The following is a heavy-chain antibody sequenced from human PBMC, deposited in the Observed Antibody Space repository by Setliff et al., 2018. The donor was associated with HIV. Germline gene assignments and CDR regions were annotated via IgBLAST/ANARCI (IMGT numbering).Heavy chain of an antibody. CDR1: GFTVYSYY. J-gene: IGHJ6*03. Sequence: GGSLRLSCAASGFTVYSYYMSWVRQAPGKGLAWVSRINSDGSSTTYADSVKGRFTISRDNAKNTLYLQMNSLRAEDTAVYYCAKDGLTSSWYGGSSGYYYYYYMDVWGKGTTVTVSS. D-gene: IGHD6-13*01. V-gene: IGHV3-74*01. CDR2: INSDGSST. CDR3: AKDGLTSSWYGGSSGYYYYYYMDV.